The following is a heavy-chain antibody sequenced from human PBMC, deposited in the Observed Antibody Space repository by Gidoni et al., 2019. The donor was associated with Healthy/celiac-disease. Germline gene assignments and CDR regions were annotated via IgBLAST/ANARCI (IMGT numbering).Heavy chain of an antibody. D-gene: IGHD2-21*01. CDR3: AKGYSRGESAFDI. CDR1: GFTFDDYG. Sequence: EVQLVESGGGVVRPGGSLRLSCAASGFTFDDYGMSWVRQAPGKGLECVSDIHGNGGGTGYADSVKGRFTISRDNAKNSLYLQMNSLRAEDTALYHCAKGYSRGESAFDIWGQGTMVTVSS. V-gene: IGHV3-20*01. J-gene: IGHJ3*02. CDR2: IHGNGGGT.